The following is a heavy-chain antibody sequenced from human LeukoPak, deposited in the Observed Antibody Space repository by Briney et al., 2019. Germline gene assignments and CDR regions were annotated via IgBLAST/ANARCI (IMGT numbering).Heavy chain of an antibody. J-gene: IGHJ4*02. Sequence: PSETLSLTCTVSGGSVYSGSYYWSWIRQPPGKGLEWIGCIYYSGSTNYNPSLKSRVTISVDTSKNQFSLKLSSVTAADTAVYYCARANYGSGSYPPDFWGQGTLVTVS. D-gene: IGHD3-10*01. CDR3: ARANYGSGSYPPDF. V-gene: IGHV4-61*01. CDR2: IYYSGST. CDR1: GGSVYSGSYY.